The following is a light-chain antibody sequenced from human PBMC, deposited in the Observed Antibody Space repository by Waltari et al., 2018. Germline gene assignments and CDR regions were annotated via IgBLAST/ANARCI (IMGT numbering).Light chain of an antibody. V-gene: IGLV1-47*01. J-gene: IGLJ2*01. CDR2: RNK. CDR1: SSNIGTNY. Sequence: QSLLTQSPSTSGTPGQRVTISCSGSSSNIGTNYVYWYQQLPGTAPKLLITRNKRRPEGVPHRVSGSKSGTSASLAISGLRSEDEAVYYCAACDDSLSAVVFGGGTRLTIL. CDR3: AACDDSLSAVV.